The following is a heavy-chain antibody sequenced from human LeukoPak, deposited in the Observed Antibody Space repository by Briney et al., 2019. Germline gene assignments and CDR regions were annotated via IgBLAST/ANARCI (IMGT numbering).Heavy chain of an antibody. CDR1: GYTFTRYY. J-gene: IGHJ4*02. Sequence: ASVKVSCKASGYTFTRYYMHWVRQAPGQGREWMGWINPNSGGTNYAQKFQGRVTMTRDTSISTAYMELSRLRSDDTAVYYCARGGNQYDFWSDDIDYWGQGTLVTVSS. V-gene: IGHV1-2*02. CDR3: ARGGNQYDFWSDDIDY. CDR2: INPNSGGT. D-gene: IGHD3-3*01.